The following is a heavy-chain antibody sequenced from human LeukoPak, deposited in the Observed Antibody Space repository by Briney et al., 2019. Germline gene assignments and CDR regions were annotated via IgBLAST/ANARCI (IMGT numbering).Heavy chain of an antibody. J-gene: IGHJ3*02. D-gene: IGHD3-10*01. CDR3: ARDIATRVNKKRDYYDAFDI. CDR1: GGTFSSYA. Sequence: ASVKVSCKASGGTFSSYAISWVRQAPGQGLEWMGGIIPIFGTANYAQKFQGRVTITADESTSTAYMELSSLRSEDTAVYYCARDIATRVNKKRDYYDAFDIWGQGTMVTVSS. CDR2: IIPIFGTA. V-gene: IGHV1-69*13.